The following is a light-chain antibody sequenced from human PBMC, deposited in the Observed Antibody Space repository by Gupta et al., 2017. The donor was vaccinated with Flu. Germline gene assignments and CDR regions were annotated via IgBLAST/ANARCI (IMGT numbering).Light chain of an antibody. CDR1: SSDIGGYNY. CDR3: CAVAVGVYV. J-gene: IGLJ1*01. Sequence: QSVTVSCTGTSSDIGGYNYVSWYLQHPGKDPNLMIYDVRKRPSGVPDRCSGSKSGNTAALTISGCQAEDEADYYCCAVAVGVYVFGTGTKVTVL. V-gene: IGLV2-11*01. CDR2: DVR.